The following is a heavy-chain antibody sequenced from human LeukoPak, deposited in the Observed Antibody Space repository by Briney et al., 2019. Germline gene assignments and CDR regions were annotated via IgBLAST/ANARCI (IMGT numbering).Heavy chain of an antibody. V-gene: IGHV3-11*01. CDR3: ARDPPGGQYCSSTSCFFDY. CDR1: GFAVSNVY. CDR2: ISSSGSTI. D-gene: IGHD2-2*01. Sequence: GGSLKLSCAASGFAVSNVYMSWIRQAPGKGLEWVSYISSSGSTIYYADSVKGRFTISRDNAKNSLYLQMNSLRAEDTAVYYCARDPPGGQYCSSTSCFFDYWGQGTLVTVSS. J-gene: IGHJ4*02.